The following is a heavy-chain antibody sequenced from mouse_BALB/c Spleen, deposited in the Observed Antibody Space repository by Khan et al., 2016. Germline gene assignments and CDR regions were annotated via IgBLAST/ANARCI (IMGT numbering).Heavy chain of an antibody. CDR3: ASYYDYDGGFAY. Sequence: VQLQESGPGLVAPSQSLSITCTVSGFSLTGFSVNWVRQPPGKGLEWLGVIWGDGSTDYNSALKSRLSFRKDDSKSQVFLKMNSLQADDTARYFCASYYDYDGGFAYGGQGTLVTVSA. J-gene: IGHJ3*01. V-gene: IGHV2-6-7*01. D-gene: IGHD2-4*01. CDR1: GFSLTGFS. CDR2: IWGDGST.